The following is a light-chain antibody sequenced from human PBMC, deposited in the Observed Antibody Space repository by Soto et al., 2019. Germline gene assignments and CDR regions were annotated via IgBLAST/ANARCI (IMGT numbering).Light chain of an antibody. V-gene: IGKV3-11*01. Sequence: EVVLTQSPATLSLSPGERATLSCRASQSVGRYLAWYQQRPGQAPRIIIYDASDRATGIPARFSGSGSGTDFTLTISSLEPEDLALYNRQQRPNSLWTFGQGTKVEIK. J-gene: IGKJ1*01. CDR3: QQRPNSLWT. CDR2: DAS. CDR1: QSVGRY.